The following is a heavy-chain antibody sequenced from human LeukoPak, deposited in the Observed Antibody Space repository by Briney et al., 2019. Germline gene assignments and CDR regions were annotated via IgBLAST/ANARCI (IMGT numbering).Heavy chain of an antibody. Sequence: SETLSLTCTVSGYSISSGYYWGWIRQPPGKGLEGIGSIYHSGSTYYNPSLKSRVTISEDTSKNQFSLKLSSVTAADTAVYYCARGERGSYPYYYYYMDVWGKGTTVTVSS. CDR1: GYSISSGYY. D-gene: IGHD1-26*01. J-gene: IGHJ6*03. CDR3: ARGERGSYPYYYYYMDV. V-gene: IGHV4-38-2*02. CDR2: IYHSGST.